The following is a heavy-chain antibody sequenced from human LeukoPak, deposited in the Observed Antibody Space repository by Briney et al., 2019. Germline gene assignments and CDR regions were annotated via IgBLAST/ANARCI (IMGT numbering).Heavy chain of an antibody. J-gene: IGHJ1*01. CDR3: ARGSLWFGESQTDRRSNPQYFQH. Sequence: SETLSLTCAVYGGSFSGYYWSWIRQPPGKGLEWIGEINHSGSTNYNPSLKSRVTISVDTSKNQFSLKLSTVTAADTAVYYCARGSLWFGESQTDRRSNPQYFQHWGQGTLVTVSS. CDR1: GGSFSGYY. V-gene: IGHV4-34*01. CDR2: INHSGST. D-gene: IGHD3-10*01.